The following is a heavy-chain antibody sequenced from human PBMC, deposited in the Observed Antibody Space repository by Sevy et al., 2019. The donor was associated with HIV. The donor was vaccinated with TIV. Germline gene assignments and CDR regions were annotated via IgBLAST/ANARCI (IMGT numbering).Heavy chain of an antibody. CDR3: ARDGDIVVVVAEGNWFDP. CDR2: ISAYNGNT. D-gene: IGHD2-15*01. CDR1: GYTFTSYG. Sequence: VSVKVSCKASGYTFTSYGISWVRQAPGQGLEWMGWISAYNGNTNYAQKLQGRVTMTTDTSTSTAYMELRSLRSDDTAVYYCARDGDIVVVVAEGNWFDPWGQGTLVTVSS. V-gene: IGHV1-18*01. J-gene: IGHJ5*02.